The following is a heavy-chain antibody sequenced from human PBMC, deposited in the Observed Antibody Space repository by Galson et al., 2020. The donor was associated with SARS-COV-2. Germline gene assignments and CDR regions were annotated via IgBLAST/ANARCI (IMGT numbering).Heavy chain of an antibody. CDR2: ISGSGTST. J-gene: IGHJ4*02. D-gene: IGHD5-12*01. V-gene: IGHV3-23*01. CDR1: GFTFTNYA. CDR3: AKEAMATITYHPPGPMPGFYFDH. Sequence: TGGSLRLSCAASGFTFTNYAMSWVRQAPGKGLEWVTVISGSGTSTYYADSVNGRFTISRDNSKNTLYLHMDSLRAEDTAVYYCAKEAMATITYHPPGPMPGFYFDHWGQGTLVTVSS.